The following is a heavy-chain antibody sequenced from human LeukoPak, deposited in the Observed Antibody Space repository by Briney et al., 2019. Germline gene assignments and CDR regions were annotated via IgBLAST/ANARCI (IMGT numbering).Heavy chain of an antibody. CDR1: GYSFTSYW. Sequence: GESLKISCKGSGYSFTSYWIGWVRQMPGKGLEWMGIIYPGDSDTRYSPSFQGQVTISADKSISTAYLQWSSLKASDTAMYYCARLSSYYDILTGPFDYWGQGTLVTVSS. J-gene: IGHJ4*02. CDR3: ARLSSYYDILTGPFDY. V-gene: IGHV5-51*01. CDR2: IYPGDSDT. D-gene: IGHD3-9*01.